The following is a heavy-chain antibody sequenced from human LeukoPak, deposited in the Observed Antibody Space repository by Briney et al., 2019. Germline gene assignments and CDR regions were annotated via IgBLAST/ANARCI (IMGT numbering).Heavy chain of an antibody. CDR3: ASNNCGGDCYSNSNFDY. V-gene: IGHV1-69*02. J-gene: IGHJ4*02. D-gene: IGHD2-21*02. CDR1: GGTFSSYT. Sequence: ASVKVSCKASGGTFSSYTISWVRQAPGQGLEWMGRIIPILGIANYAQKFQGRVTITADKSMSTAYMELSSLRSEDTAVYYCASNNCGGDCYSNSNFDYWGQGTLVTVSS. CDR2: IIPILGIA.